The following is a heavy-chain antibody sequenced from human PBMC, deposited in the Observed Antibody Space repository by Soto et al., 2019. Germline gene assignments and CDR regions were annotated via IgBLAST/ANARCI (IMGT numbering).Heavy chain of an antibody. CDR3: AGPVVTAMGFWEAYGMDV. D-gene: IGHD2-21*02. V-gene: IGHV1-46*01. J-gene: IGHJ6*02. Sequence: ASVKVSCKASGYTFTSYYMHWVRQAPGQGLEWMGIINPSGGSTSYAQKFQGRVTMTRDTSTSTVYMELSSLRSEDTAVYYCAGPVVTAMGFWEAYGMDVWGQGTTVTVSS. CDR2: INPSGGST. CDR1: GYTFTSYY.